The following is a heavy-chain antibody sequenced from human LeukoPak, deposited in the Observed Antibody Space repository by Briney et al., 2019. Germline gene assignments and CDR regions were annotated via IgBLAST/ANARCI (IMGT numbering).Heavy chain of an antibody. J-gene: IGHJ2*01. CDR2: ISSDGTYK. CDR1: GFTFSSDW. V-gene: IGHV3-74*01. D-gene: IGHD6-25*01. CDR3: ARDPGSDQRDWYFDI. Sequence: GGSLRLSCAASGFTFSSDWMHWVRQAPGKGLEWVSRISSDGTYKYYADSVRGRFGISRDNAENTLSLQMYSLTVEDTALYYCARDPGSDQRDWYFDIWGRGTLVTVSS.